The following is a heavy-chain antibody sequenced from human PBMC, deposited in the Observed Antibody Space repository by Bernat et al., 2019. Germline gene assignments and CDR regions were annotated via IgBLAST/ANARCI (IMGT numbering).Heavy chain of an antibody. CDR1: GYTFTSYA. D-gene: IGHD1-26*01. J-gene: IGHJ6*02. Sequence: QVQLVQSGAEVKKPGASVKVSCKASGYTFTSYAMHWVRQAPGQRLEWMGWINAGNGNTKYSQKFQGRVTITRDTSASTAYMELSSLRSEDTAVYYCARLGGATFYYYGMDVWGQGTMVTVSS. V-gene: IGHV1-3*01. CDR2: INAGNGNT. CDR3: ARLGGATFYYYGMDV.